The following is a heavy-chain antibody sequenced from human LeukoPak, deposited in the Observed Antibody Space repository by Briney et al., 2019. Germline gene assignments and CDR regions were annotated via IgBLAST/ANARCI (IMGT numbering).Heavy chain of an antibody. CDR1: GYSISSGYY. J-gene: IGHJ4*02. Sequence: SETLSLTCTVSGYSISSGYYWGWIRQPPGKGLEWIGSIYHSGSTYYNPPLKSRVTISVDTSKNQFSLKLSSVTAADTAVYYCARSRGYSYGHCFDYWGQGTLVTVSS. V-gene: IGHV4-38-2*02. CDR2: IYHSGST. D-gene: IGHD5-18*01. CDR3: ARSRGYSYGHCFDY.